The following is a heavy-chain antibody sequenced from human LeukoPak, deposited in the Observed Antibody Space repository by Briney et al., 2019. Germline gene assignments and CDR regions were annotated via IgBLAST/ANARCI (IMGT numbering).Heavy chain of an antibody. D-gene: IGHD6-19*01. CDR2: IYYSGST. CDR1: GGSISSGDYY. Sequence: ASETLSLTCTVSGGSISSGDYYWSWIRQPPGKGLEWIGYIYYSGSTYYNPSLKSRVTISVDTSKNQFSLKLSSVTAADTAVYYCARAPAVAGYSAFDYWGQGTLVSVSS. V-gene: IGHV4-30-4*01. J-gene: IGHJ4*02. CDR3: ARAPAVAGYSAFDY.